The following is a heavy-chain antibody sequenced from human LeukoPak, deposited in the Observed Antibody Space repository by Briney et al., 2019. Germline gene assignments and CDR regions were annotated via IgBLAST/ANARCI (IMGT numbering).Heavy chain of an antibody. CDR2: IYYSGST. CDR3: ARGFLDGRPEYYFDY. CDR1: GGSISSGDYY. Sequence: SETLSLTCTVSGGSISSGDYYWSWIRQPPGKGLEWIGYIYYSGSTYYNPSLKSRVTISVDTSKNQFSLKLSSVTAADTAVYYCARGFLDGRPEYYFDYWGQGTLSPSPQ. V-gene: IGHV4-30-4*08. J-gene: IGHJ4*02. D-gene: IGHD3/OR15-3a*01.